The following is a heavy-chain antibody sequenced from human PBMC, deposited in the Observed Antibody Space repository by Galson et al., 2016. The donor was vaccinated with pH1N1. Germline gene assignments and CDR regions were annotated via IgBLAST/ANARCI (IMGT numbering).Heavy chain of an antibody. CDR2: IKEDGSEK. CDR1: GFTFSSYW. J-gene: IGHJ1*01. V-gene: IGHV3-7*01. CDR3: ARAIGSSSPY. D-gene: IGHD6-6*01. Sequence: LRLSCAAPGFTFSSYWMHWVRQAPGKGLEWVANIKEDGSEKYYVDSVKGRFTISRDNAKNSLYLQMNSLRAEDTAVYYCARAIGSSSPYWGPGALVTVSS.